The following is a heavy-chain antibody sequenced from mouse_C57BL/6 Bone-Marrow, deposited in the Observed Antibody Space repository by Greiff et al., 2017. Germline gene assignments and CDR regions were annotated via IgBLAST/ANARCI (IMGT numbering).Heavy chain of an antibody. Sequence: EVKLVESGGDLVKPGGSLKLSCAASGFTFSSYGMSWVRQTPDKRLEWVATISSGGSYTYYPDSVKGRFTISRDNAKNTLYLQRSSLKSEDTAMYYCARLGLRQFAYWGQGTLVTVSA. CDR3: ARLGLRQFAY. J-gene: IGHJ3*01. D-gene: IGHD2-4*01. V-gene: IGHV5-6*01. CDR2: ISSGGSYT. CDR1: GFTFSSYG.